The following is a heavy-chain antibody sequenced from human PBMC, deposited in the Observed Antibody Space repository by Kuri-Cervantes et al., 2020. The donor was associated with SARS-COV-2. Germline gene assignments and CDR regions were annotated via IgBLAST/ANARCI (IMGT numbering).Heavy chain of an antibody. V-gene: IGHV4-38-2*01. J-gene: IGHJ5*02. D-gene: IGHD1-26*01. CDR1: GYSISSGYY. CDR2: IYHSGST. CDR3: ARQSPDQYSGSSQWFDP. Sequence: SETLSLTCAASGYSISSGYYWGWIRQPPGKGLEWIGSIYHSGSTYYNPSLKSRVTISVDTSKNQFSLKLSSVTAADTAVYYCARQSPDQYSGSSQWFDPWGQGTLVTVSS.